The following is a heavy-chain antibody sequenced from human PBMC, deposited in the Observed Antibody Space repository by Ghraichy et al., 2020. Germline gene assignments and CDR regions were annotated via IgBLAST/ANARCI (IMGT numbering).Heavy chain of an antibody. J-gene: IGHJ4*02. V-gene: IGHV4-31*03. CDR2: IYYSGST. D-gene: IGHD2-2*01. CDR1: GGSISSGGYY. CDR3: AREYGSTSPSYDY. Sequence: SETLSLTCTVSGGSISSGGYYWSWIRQHPGKGLEWIGYIYYSGSTYYNPSLKSRVTISVDTSKNQFSLKLSSVTAADTAVYYCAREYGSTSPSYDYWGQGTLVTVSS.